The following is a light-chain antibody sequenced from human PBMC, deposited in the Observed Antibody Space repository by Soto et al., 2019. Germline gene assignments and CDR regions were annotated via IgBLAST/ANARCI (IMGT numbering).Light chain of an antibody. J-gene: IGKJ5*01. CDR3: QQYGSSLSIT. Sequence: EIVLTQSPGTLSLSPGERVTLSCRASQSVSSSYLAWYQQKPGQAPRLLIYGASSRAPGIPDRFSGSGSGTDFTLTISRLEPEDFAVYYCQQYGSSLSITFGQGTRLEMK. CDR1: QSVSSSY. V-gene: IGKV3-20*01. CDR2: GAS.